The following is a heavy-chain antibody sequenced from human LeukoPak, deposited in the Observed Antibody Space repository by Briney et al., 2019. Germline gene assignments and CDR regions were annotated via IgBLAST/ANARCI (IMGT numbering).Heavy chain of an antibody. CDR3: ARVRRITIFGVVIIKWAYFDY. D-gene: IGHD3-3*01. CDR2: INPNSGGT. J-gene: IGHJ4*02. V-gene: IGHV1-2*02. Sequence: GASVNVSCTASGYTFTGYYMHWVRQAPAQGLEWMGWINPNSGGTNYAQKFQGRVTMTRDTSISTAYMELSRLRSDDTAVYYCARVRRITIFGVVIIKWAYFDYWGQGTLVTVSS. CDR1: GYTFTGYY.